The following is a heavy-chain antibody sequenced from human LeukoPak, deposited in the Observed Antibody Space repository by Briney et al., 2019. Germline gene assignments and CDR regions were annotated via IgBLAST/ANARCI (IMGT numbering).Heavy chain of an antibody. CDR1: GFTFSSYW. D-gene: IGHD6-13*01. V-gene: IGHV3-7*01. CDR3: VRDSSSWYYFDY. Sequence: GGSLRLSCAASGFTFSSYWMSWVRQAPGKGLEWVANIKQDGSEKYYVDSVKGRFTISRGNAKNSLYLQMNSLRAEDTAVYYCVRDSSSWYYFDYWGQGTLVTVSS. J-gene: IGHJ4*02. CDR2: IKQDGSEK.